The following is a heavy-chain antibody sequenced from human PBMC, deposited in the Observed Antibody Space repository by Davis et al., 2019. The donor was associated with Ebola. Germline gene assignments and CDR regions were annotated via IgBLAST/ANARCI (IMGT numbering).Heavy chain of an antibody. D-gene: IGHD6-13*01. CDR1: GGSISSGGYY. Sequence: TLSLTCTVSGGSISSGGYYWSWIRQHPGKALEWLALIDWDDDKYYSTSLKTRLTISKDTSKNQVVLTMTNMDPVDTATYYCARIRSGYSSSWYGEGFDYWGQGTLVTVSS. J-gene: IGHJ4*02. CDR2: IDWDDDK. V-gene: IGHV2-70*01. CDR3: ARIRSGYSSSWYGEGFDY.